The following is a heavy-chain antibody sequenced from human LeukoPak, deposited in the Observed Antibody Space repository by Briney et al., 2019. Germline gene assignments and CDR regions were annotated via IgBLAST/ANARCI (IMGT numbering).Heavy chain of an antibody. CDR3: AKDPRGTTVTTSDY. J-gene: IGHJ4*02. CDR2: ISDSGGST. D-gene: IGHD4-17*01. Sequence: GGSLRLSCAASGFTFSNYAMSWVRQAPGKGLEWVSAISDSGGSTYYADSVKGRFTISRDNSKNTLYLQMNSLRVEDTAVYYCAKDPRGTTVTTSDYWGQGTLVTVSS. V-gene: IGHV3-23*01. CDR1: GFTFSNYA.